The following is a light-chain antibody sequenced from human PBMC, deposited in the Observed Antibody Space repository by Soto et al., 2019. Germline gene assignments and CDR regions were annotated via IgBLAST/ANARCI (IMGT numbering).Light chain of an antibody. J-gene: IGLJ2*01. V-gene: IGLV1-47*01. CDR3: GAWDDSLRAPV. CDR1: KSNIGYNY. Sequence: QSVLTQPPSTSGTPGQRVTISCSGRKSNIGYNYVYWYQQLPGTAPKLLIYSDRLRPSGVPDRISASKSGTTASLAISGLRAEDEAEYFCGAWDDSLRAPVFGGGTQLTVL. CDR2: SDR.